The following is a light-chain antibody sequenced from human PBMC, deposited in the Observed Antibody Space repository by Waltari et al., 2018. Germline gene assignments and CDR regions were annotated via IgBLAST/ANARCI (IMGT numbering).Light chain of an antibody. Sequence: QSVLTQPPSASGTPGQRFTISCSVSGPTIGSNTFTWYQQPPGTAPKLLIYSTNQRPSGVPDRFSGSQSGTSASLAISGLQSEDEADYYCAAWDDSLNGWVFGGGTKLTVL. V-gene: IGLV1-44*01. CDR2: STN. CDR3: AAWDDSLNGWV. J-gene: IGLJ3*02. CDR1: GPTIGSNT.